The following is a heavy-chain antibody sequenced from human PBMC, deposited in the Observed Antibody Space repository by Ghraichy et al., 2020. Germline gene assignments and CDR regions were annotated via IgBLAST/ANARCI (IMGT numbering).Heavy chain of an antibody. Sequence: SVKVSCKASGGSLSRYAFSWVRQAPGQGLEWLGGIIPIFGAPNYAQEFQARVTITADESTSTVYMELTSLRSEDTAVYYCARGGATKYYYAMDVWGQGTTVTVSS. J-gene: IGHJ6*02. CDR2: IIPIFGAP. V-gene: IGHV1-69*13. CDR3: ARGGATKYYYAMDV. D-gene: IGHD5-24*01. CDR1: GGSLSRYA.